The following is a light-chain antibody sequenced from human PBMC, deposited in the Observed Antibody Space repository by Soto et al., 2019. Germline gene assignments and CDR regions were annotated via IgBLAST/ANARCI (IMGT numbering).Light chain of an antibody. CDR1: SSNIGAGYD. CDR3: QSYDSSLISYV. V-gene: IGLV1-40*01. J-gene: IGLJ1*01. CDR2: GNN. Sequence: QSVLTQPPSVSGAPGQRVTISCTGSSSNIGAGYDVHWYQQLPGTAPKLLIYGNNNRPSGVPDRFSGSKSGTSASLAITGLQAEDEADYYCQSYDSSLISYVFGTRTKLTVL.